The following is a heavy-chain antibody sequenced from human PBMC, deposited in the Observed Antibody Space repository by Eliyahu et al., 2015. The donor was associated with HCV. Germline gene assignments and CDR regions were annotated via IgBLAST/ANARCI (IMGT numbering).Heavy chain of an antibody. CDR1: GGTFSSYA. D-gene: IGHD6-13*01. V-gene: IGHV1-69*01. Sequence: QVQLVQSGAEVKKPGSSVKVSCKASGGTFSSYAISWVRQAPGQGLEWMGGIIPIFGTANYAQKFQGRVTITADESTSTAYMELSSLRSEDTAVYYCARERDRPDYIAAAGTLWVRPFDYWGQGTLVTVSS. CDR2: IIPIFGTA. J-gene: IGHJ4*02. CDR3: ARERDRPDYIAAAGTLWVRPFDY.